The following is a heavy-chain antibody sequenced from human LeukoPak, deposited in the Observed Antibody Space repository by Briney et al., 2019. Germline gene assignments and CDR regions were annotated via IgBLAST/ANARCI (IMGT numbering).Heavy chain of an antibody. Sequence: GGSLRLSCAASGFTFSSYAMHWVRQAPGKGLEYVSAVSSNGGSTYYANSVKGRFTISRDNSKNTLYLQMGSLRAEDMAVYYCARAQDNYDFWSGYLHYFDYWGQGTLVTVSS. D-gene: IGHD3-3*01. V-gene: IGHV3-64*01. CDR2: VSSNGGST. CDR1: GFTFSSYA. J-gene: IGHJ4*02. CDR3: ARAQDNYDFWSGYLHYFDY.